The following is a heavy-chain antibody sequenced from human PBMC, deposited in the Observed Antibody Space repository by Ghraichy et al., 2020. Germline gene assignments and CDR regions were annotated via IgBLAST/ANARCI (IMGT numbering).Heavy chain of an antibody. CDR3: ARDLSVIRFLELPDY. CDR1: GFTFSSYG. J-gene: IGHJ4*02. Sequence: GGSLRLSCAASGFTFSSYGMHWVRQAPGKGLEWVAVIWYDGSNKYYADSVKGRFTISRDNSKNTLYLQMNSLRAEDTAVYYCARDLSVIRFLELPDYWGQGTLVAVSS. V-gene: IGHV3-33*01. CDR2: IWYDGSNK. D-gene: IGHD3-3*01.